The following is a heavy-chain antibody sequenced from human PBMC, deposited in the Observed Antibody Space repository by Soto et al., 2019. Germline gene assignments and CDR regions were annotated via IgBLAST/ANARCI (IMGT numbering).Heavy chain of an antibody. CDR3: ATDGYYYDSSGYYSLGY. CDR2: ISAYNGNT. V-gene: IGHV1-18*01. J-gene: IGHJ4*02. CDR1: GYTFTSYG. Sequence: ASVKVSCKASGYTFTSYGISWVRQAPGQGLEWMGWISAYNGNTNYAQKLQGRVTMTTDTSTNTAYMELSSLRSEDTAVYYCATDGYYYDSSGYYSLGYWGQGTLVTVSS. D-gene: IGHD3-22*01.